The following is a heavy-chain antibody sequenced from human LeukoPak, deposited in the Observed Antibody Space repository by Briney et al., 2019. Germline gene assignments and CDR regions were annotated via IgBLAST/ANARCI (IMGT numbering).Heavy chain of an antibody. CDR3: ARGGIFGVVIKGDY. J-gene: IGHJ4*02. CDR1: GFTFSSYA. CDR2: ISSNGGST. V-gene: IGHV3-64*01. D-gene: IGHD3-3*01. Sequence: GGSLRLSCAASGFTFSSYAMHWVRQAPGKGLEYVSAISSNGGSTYYANSVKGRFTISRDNSKNTLYLQMGSLRAEDMAVYYCARGGIFGVVIKGDYWGQGTLVTVSS.